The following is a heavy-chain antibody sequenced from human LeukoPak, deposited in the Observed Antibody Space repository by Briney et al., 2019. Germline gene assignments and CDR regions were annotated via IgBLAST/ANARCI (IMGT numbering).Heavy chain of an antibody. CDR3: ARENWGFCSRCRDLDC. CDR1: GFTLSRHG. V-gene: IGHV3-33*01. J-gene: IGHJ4*02. CDR2: LWSDGIKE. D-gene: IGHD2-15*01. Sequence: GGSLRLSCTASGFTLSRHGIHWVRQAPGKGLERVALLWSDGIKEDYADSAKGRFTISRDSSKNTVYLQMNSLRVEDTAVYYCARENWGFCSRCRDLDCWGQGTLATVSS.